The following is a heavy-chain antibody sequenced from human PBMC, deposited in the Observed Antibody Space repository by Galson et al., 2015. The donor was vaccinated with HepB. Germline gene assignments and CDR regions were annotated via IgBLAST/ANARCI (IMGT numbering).Heavy chain of an antibody. Sequence: SLRLSCAASGFTFSDYYMSWIRQAPGKGLEWVSCISSSRSYTSYAASVKGRFTISRDNANNSVYLQMNSLRAEGTAVYYCARGGYCSGGRCYGLYDYWGQGTLVTVSS. V-gene: IGHV3-11*05. CDR3: ARGGYCSGGRCYGLYDY. J-gene: IGHJ4*02. CDR2: ISSSRSYT. D-gene: IGHD2-15*01. CDR1: GFTFSDYY.